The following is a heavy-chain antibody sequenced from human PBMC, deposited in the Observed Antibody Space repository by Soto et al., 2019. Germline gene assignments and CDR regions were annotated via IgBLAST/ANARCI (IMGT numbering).Heavy chain of an antibody. D-gene: IGHD3-22*01. CDR2: IYHSGST. V-gene: IGHV4-30-2*01. CDR3: ARSPYYYDSSGPESYFDY. Sequence: QLQLQESGSGLVKPSQTLSLTCAVSGGSISSGGYSWSWIRQPPGKGLEWIGYIYHSGSTYYNPSLKSRVTISVDRSKNQFSLKLSSVTAAHTAVYYCARSPYYYDSSGPESYFDYWGQGTLVTVSS. J-gene: IGHJ4*02. CDR1: GGSISSGGYS.